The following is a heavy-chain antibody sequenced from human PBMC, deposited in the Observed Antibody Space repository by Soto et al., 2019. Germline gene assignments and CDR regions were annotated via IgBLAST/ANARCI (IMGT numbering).Heavy chain of an antibody. Sequence: QLQLQESGSGLVKPSQTLSLTCAVSGGSINTATHSWSWIRQPPGKGLEWIGYIYHSGSTYYNPSIKSRVTISIDKSHNQFSLRLSSVAAADTAVYYCARGGGVTTTGDDYWGQGILVTVSS. CDR1: GGSINTATHS. V-gene: IGHV4-30-2*01. CDR3: ARGGGVTTTGDDY. D-gene: IGHD4-4*01. J-gene: IGHJ4*02. CDR2: IYHSGST.